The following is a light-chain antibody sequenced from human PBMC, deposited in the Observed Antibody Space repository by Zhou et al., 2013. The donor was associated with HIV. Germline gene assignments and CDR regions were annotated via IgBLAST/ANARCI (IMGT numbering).Light chain of an antibody. CDR1: QHIDMY. Sequence: TQMTQSPSSLSASVGDRVVITCQASQHIDMYLNWYQQKPGKAPNLLIYDTLNLEAGVPLRFSGSGSGTDFTLTISGLQPEDVATYYCQQYESVPLTFGGGTRVDIK. V-gene: IGKV1-33*01. J-gene: IGKJ4*01. CDR2: DTL. CDR3: QQYESVPLT.